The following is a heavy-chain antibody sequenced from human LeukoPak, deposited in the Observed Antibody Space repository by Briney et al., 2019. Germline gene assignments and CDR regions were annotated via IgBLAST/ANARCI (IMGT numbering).Heavy chain of an antibody. D-gene: IGHD6-19*01. J-gene: IGHJ5*02. CDR1: GDPVSRGRYY. CDR3: ARGFASGWYSRYDP. Sequence: PSETLSLTCTVSGDPVSRGRYYWSWIRQPPGKELEWIGYVYHTGSTNYNPSLKSRVTISVDTSKNEFSLKMTSVTAADTAVYYCARGFASGWYSRYDPWGQGTLVTVSS. CDR2: VYHTGST. V-gene: IGHV4-61*01.